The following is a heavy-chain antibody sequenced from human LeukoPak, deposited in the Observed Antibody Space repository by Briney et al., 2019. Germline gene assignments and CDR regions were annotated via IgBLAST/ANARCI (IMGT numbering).Heavy chain of an antibody. CDR2: IYSSGST. V-gene: IGHV4-59*12. J-gene: IGHJ4*02. CDR3: ARAPEYGLYYFDY. Sequence: KPSETLSLTCTVSGGSIRGYYWSWIRQSPEKGLEWIGYIYSSGSTNYNPSLKSRVTMSVDTSKNQLSLKLTSVTAADTAVYYCARAPEYGLYYFDYWGQGTLVTVSS. D-gene: IGHD1-14*01. CDR1: GGSIRGYY.